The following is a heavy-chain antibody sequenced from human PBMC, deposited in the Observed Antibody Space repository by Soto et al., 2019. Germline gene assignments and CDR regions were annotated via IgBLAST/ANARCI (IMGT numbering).Heavy chain of an antibody. J-gene: IGHJ6*03. V-gene: IGHV1-18*01. CDR1: GYTFTNYG. CDR3: ARVRQRVGYFYYFMYV. CDR2: IGAYNGNT. D-gene: IGHD6-6*01. Sequence: ASVKVSCKASGYTFTNYGITWVRQAPGQGLEWMGGIGAYNGNTHYTQRLQGRVTMTTDTSTSTAYMELRGLRSDDTAVYYCARVRQRVGYFYYFMYVWGKGSTVTGS.